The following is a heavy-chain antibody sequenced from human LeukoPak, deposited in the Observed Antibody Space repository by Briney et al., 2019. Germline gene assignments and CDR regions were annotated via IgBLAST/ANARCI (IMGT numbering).Heavy chain of an antibody. D-gene: IGHD2-15*01. CDR2: ISGSGGST. Sequence: PGGSLRLPCAASGFTFSSYVMSWVRQAPGKGLEWVSSISGSGGSTQYADSVKGRFTVSKDNSKNTLYLQMNSLRAEDTAVYYCAKDAYCGGGSCYGADHWGQGTLATVSS. CDR1: GFTFSSYV. V-gene: IGHV3-23*01. J-gene: IGHJ4*02. CDR3: AKDAYCGGGSCYGADH.